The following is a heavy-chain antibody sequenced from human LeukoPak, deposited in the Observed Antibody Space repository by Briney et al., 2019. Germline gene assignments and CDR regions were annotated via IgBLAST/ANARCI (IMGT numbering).Heavy chain of an antibody. Sequence: GASVKISCKVSGYTFTSYGISWVRQTPGQGLEWMGWISAYNGNTNYAQKLQGRVTMTTDTSTSTAYMELRSLRSDDTAVYYCARDSDYHYDSSAWGFDNWGHGTLVTVSS. J-gene: IGHJ4*01. CDR2: ISAYNGNT. CDR3: ARDSDYHYDSSAWGFDN. D-gene: IGHD3-22*01. V-gene: IGHV1-18*01. CDR1: GYTFTSYG.